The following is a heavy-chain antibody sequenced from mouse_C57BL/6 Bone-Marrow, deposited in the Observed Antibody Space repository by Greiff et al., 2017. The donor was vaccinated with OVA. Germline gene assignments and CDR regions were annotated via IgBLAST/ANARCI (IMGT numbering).Heavy chain of an antibody. Sequence: EVQLQQSGAELVRPGASVKLSCTASGFNIKDDYMHWVKQRPEQGLEWIGWIDPENGDTEYASKFQGKATITADTSSNTAYLQLSSLTSEDTAVYYCTLGLLRGGYFDVWGTGTTVTVSS. CDR1: GFNIKDDY. J-gene: IGHJ1*03. V-gene: IGHV14-4*01. CDR2: IDPENGDT. CDR3: TLGLLRGGYFDV. D-gene: IGHD1-1*01.